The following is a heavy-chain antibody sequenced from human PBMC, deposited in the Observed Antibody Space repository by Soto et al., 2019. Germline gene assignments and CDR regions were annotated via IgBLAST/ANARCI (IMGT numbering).Heavy chain of an antibody. D-gene: IGHD6-13*01. V-gene: IGHV4-59*01. CDR1: GGSISSYY. CDR3: ARGGIAAAGTIFDY. Sequence: ASETLSLTCTVSGGSISSYYWSWIRQPPGKGLEWIGYIYYSGSTNYNPSLKSRVTISVDTSKNQFSLKLSSVTAADTAVYYCARGGIAAAGTIFDYWGQGTLVTVS. J-gene: IGHJ4*02. CDR2: IYYSGST.